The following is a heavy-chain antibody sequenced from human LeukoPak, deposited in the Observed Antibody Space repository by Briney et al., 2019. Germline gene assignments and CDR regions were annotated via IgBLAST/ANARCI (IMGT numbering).Heavy chain of an antibody. CDR1: GYTFTSYG. V-gene: IGHV1-18*01. CDR2: ISAYNGNT. D-gene: IGHD3-10*01. Sequence: ASVKVSCKASGYTFTSYGISWVRQAPGQGLEWMGWISAYNGNTNYAQKLQGRVTMTTDTSTSTAYMELRSLRSDGTAVYYCARLTMVRGEYLGHGMDVWGQGTTVTVSS. CDR3: ARLTMVRGEYLGHGMDV. J-gene: IGHJ6*02.